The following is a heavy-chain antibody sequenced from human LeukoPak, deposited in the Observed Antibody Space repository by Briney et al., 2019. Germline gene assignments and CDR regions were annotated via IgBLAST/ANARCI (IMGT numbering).Heavy chain of an antibody. D-gene: IGHD3-9*01. V-gene: IGHV4-59*08. Sequence: SETLSLTCTVSGGSISSYYWSWIRQPPGKGLEWIGYIYYSGSTNYNPSLKSRVTISVDTSKNQFSLKLSSVTAADTAVYYCARRGYDILTGYSTGPFFDIWGQGTMVTVSS. J-gene: IGHJ3*02. CDR3: ARRGYDILTGYSTGPFFDI. CDR2: IYYSGST. CDR1: GGSISSYY.